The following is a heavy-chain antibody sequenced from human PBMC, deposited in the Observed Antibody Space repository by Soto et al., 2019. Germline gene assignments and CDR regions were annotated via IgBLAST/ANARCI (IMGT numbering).Heavy chain of an antibody. Sequence: SVKVSCKASVGTFSSYAISWVRQAPGQGLEWMGGIIPIFGTANYAQKFQGRVTITADKSTSTAYMELSSLRSEDTAVYYCASGGASDIVATTYYYFDYWGQGTLVTVSS. CDR2: IIPIFGTA. J-gene: IGHJ4*02. V-gene: IGHV1-69*06. CDR3: ASGGASDIVATTYYYFDY. D-gene: IGHD5-12*01. CDR1: VGTFSSYA.